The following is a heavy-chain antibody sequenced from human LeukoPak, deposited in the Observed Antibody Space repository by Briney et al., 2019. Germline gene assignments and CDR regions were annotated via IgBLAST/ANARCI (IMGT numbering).Heavy chain of an antibody. V-gene: IGHV1-8*01. CDR1: GYTFTSYD. CDR2: MNPNTGST. D-gene: IGHD3-9*01. Sequence: GASVKVSCKASGYTFTSYDINWVRQATGQGLEWMGWMNPNTGSTGFEQKFQGRVTITRNTSISTAYMELSSLRSEDTAVYYCAREYYNFLTNFFEAFDIWGQGTMVTVSS. J-gene: IGHJ3*02. CDR3: AREYYNFLTNFFEAFDI.